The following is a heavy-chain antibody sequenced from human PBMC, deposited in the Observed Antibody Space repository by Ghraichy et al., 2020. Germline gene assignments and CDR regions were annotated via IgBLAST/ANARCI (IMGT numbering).Heavy chain of an antibody. J-gene: IGHJ4*02. CDR3: ARSGYDSIGGVGLDY. D-gene: IGHD5-12*01. CDR1: GGSISSYY. V-gene: IGHV4-59*01. Sequence: SETLSLTCTVSGGSISSYYWSWIRQPPGKGLEWIGYIYYSGSTNYNPSLKSRVTISVDTSKNQFSLKLSSVTAADTAVYYCARSGYDSIGGVGLDYWGQGTLVTVSS. CDR2: IYYSGST.